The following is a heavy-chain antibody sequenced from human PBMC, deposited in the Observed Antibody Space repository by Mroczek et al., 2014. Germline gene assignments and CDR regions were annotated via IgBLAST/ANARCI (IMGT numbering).Heavy chain of an antibody. D-gene: IGHD3-10*01. V-gene: IGHV4-30-4*01. CDR1: GGSISSGDYY. CDR2: IYYSGST. Sequence: QVQLQESGPGLVKPSQTLSLTCTVSGGSISSGDYYWSWIRQPPGKGLEWIGYIYYSGSTYYNPSLKSRVTISVDTSKNQFSLKLSSVTAADTAVYYCARGGLDGSGSYFPYFDYWGQGTLVTVSS. J-gene: IGHJ4*02. CDR3: ARGGLDGSGSYFPYFDY.